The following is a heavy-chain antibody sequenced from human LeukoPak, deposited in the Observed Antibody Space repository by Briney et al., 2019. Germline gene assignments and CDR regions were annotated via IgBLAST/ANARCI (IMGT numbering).Heavy chain of an antibody. Sequence: SETLSLTCTVSGGSISSYYWSWIRQPPGKGLEWIGYIYYSGSTNYNPSPKSRVTISVDTSKNQFSLKLSSVTAADTAVYYCARDISSGYLDYWGQGTLVTVSS. CDR1: GGSISSYY. CDR3: ARDISSGYLDY. CDR2: IYYSGST. J-gene: IGHJ4*02. V-gene: IGHV4-59*01. D-gene: IGHD3-3*01.